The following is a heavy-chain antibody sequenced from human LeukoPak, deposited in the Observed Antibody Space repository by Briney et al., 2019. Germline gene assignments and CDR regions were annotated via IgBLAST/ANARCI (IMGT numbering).Heavy chain of an antibody. Sequence: SETLSLTCAVYGGSFSAYYWSWIRQPPGKGLEWIGEVNHSGSTNYNPSLKSRVTISIDTSKMQFSLKLSSVTAADTAVYYCAREPCSSTSCAEAAWGQGTLVTVSS. CDR3: AREPCSSTSCAEAA. V-gene: IGHV4-34*01. J-gene: IGHJ5*02. D-gene: IGHD2-2*01. CDR2: VNHSGST. CDR1: GGSFSAYY.